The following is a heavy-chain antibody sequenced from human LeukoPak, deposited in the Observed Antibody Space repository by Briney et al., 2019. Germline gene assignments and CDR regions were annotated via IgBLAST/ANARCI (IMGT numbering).Heavy chain of an antibody. CDR1: GFTFSSYA. J-gene: IGHJ4*02. V-gene: IGHV3-23*01. Sequence: PGVSLRLSCAASGFTFSSYAMSWVRQAPGKGLEWVSAISGSGGSTYYADSVKGRFTISRDNSKNTLYLQMNSLRAEDTAVYYCAKGRWGIAAAGRAFDYWGQGTLVTVSS. CDR2: ISGSGGST. CDR3: AKGRWGIAAAGRAFDY. D-gene: IGHD6-13*01.